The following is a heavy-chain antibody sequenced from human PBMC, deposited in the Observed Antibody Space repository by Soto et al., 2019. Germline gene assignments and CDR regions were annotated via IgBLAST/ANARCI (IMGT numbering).Heavy chain of an antibody. J-gene: IGHJ4*02. CDR1: GFTFTRYS. CDR2: ISSTTNYI. Sequence: GGSLRLSCAASGFTFTRYSMNWVRQAPGKGLEWVSSISSTTNYIFYGDSMKGRFTISRDNAKNSLYLEMNSLRAEDTAVYYCARESEDLTSNFDYWGQGTLVTVFS. V-gene: IGHV3-21*06. CDR3: ARESEDLTSNFDY.